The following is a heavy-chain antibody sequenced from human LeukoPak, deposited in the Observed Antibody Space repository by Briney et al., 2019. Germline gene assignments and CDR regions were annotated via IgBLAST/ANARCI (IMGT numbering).Heavy chain of an antibody. CDR2: ISWNSGSI. D-gene: IGHD6-6*01. CDR1: GFTFDDYA. Sequence: GGSLRLSCAASGFTFDDYAMHWVRQAPGKGLEWVSGISWNSGSIGYADSVKGRFTISRDNAKNSLYLQMNSLKVEDTAVYYCARGSSFGSYWGQGTLVTVSS. V-gene: IGHV3-9*01. J-gene: IGHJ4*02. CDR3: ARGSSFGSY.